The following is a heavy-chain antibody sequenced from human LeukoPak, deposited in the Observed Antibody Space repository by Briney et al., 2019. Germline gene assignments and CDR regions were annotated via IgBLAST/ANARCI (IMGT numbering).Heavy chain of an antibody. CDR3: VRDLGHSRHYFDY. D-gene: IGHD7-27*01. CDR2: ISQDGSET. Sequence: GGSLRLSCAASGFTFNSFFLNWVRLTPGRELEWVACISQDGSETFYMDSVRGRFTISRDNTKNSLYLQMDSLRAEDTAVYFCVRDLGHSRHYFDYWGQGTLVTVSS. CDR1: GFTFNSFF. V-gene: IGHV3-7*01. J-gene: IGHJ4*02.